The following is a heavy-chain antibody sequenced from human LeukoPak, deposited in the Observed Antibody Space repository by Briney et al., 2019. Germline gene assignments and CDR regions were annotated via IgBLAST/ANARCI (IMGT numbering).Heavy chain of an antibody. V-gene: IGHV1-2*02. Sequence: ASVKVSCKASGYTFTGYYMHWVRQAPGQGLEWMGWINPNSGGTNYAQKFQGRVTMTKDMSTSTAYMELSSLRSEDTAVYYCAAVYDSSGYYLWGQGILVTVSS. CDR1: GYTFTGYY. J-gene: IGHJ4*02. CDR2: INPNSGGT. D-gene: IGHD3-22*01. CDR3: AAVYDSSGYYL.